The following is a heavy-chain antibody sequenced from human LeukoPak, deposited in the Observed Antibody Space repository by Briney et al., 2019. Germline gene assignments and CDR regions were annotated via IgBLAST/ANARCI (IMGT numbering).Heavy chain of an antibody. CDR1: GYTFTSYD. Sequence: GASVNVSCKASGYTFTSYDINWVRQATGQGLEWMGWMNPNRGNTGYAQKCQGRVTMTRNTSISTAYMELSSLRSEDTAVYYCASTYYYDSSGYYFRYWGQGTLVTVSS. CDR2: MNPNRGNT. D-gene: IGHD3-22*01. V-gene: IGHV1-8*01. CDR3: ASTYYYDSSGYYFRY. J-gene: IGHJ1*01.